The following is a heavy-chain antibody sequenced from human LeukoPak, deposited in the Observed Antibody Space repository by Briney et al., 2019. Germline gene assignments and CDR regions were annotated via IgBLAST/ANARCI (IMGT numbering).Heavy chain of an antibody. CDR1: GFTFSSYS. D-gene: IGHD6-13*01. CDR2: ITSMSSSI. V-gene: IGHV3-21*01. J-gene: IGHJ4*02. Sequence: GGSLRLSCEASGFTFSSYSMNWVCQAPGKGLEWVSSITSMSSSIYYADSVQGRFTISRDNSKNTLYLQMNSLRAEDAAVYYCARAQDSSSWYLDSWGQGTLVTVSS. CDR3: ARAQDSSSWYLDS.